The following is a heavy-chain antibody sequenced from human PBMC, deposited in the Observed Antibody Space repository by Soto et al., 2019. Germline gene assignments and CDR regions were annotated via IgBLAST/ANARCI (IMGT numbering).Heavy chain of an antibody. V-gene: IGHV3-7*01. J-gene: IGHJ4*02. CDR1: GFTFSTYW. CDR2: INQDGSEK. CDR3: SRSLNS. Sequence: PGGSLRLSCAVSGFTFSTYWMDWVRQTPGKGLEWVANINQDGSEKNYVDSVKGRFTISRDNAKNSLYLQMSSLTAEDSALYYCSRSLNSWGQGTLVTVSS.